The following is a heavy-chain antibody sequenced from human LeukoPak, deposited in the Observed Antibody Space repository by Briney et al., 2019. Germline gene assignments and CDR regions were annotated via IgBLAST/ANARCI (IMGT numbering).Heavy chain of an antibody. CDR1: GFKFTSYT. V-gene: IGHV3-21*01. CDR2: ISSSTTYI. J-gene: IGHJ4*02. D-gene: IGHD1-26*01. CDR3: TRQAILGAAFDY. Sequence: GGSLRLSCVASGFKFTSYTMNWVRQAPGKGLEWVASISSSTTYIYYGDSMKGRFTVSRDSANNSLFLHMTSLSAEDTAVYYCTRQAILGAAFDYWGQGTLVTVSS.